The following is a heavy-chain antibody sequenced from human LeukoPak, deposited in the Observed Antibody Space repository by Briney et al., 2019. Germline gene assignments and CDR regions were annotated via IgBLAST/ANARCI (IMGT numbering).Heavy chain of an antibody. D-gene: IGHD3-16*02. Sequence: ASVKVSCKASGYTFTSYYMHWVRQAPGQGLEWRGIINPSGGSTSYAQKFQGRVTMTTDTSTSTAYMELRSLRSDDTAVYYCARGRVITFGGVIGYFDYWGQGTLVTVSS. CDR2: INPSGGST. CDR1: GYTFTSYY. J-gene: IGHJ4*02. V-gene: IGHV1-46*01. CDR3: ARGRVITFGGVIGYFDY.